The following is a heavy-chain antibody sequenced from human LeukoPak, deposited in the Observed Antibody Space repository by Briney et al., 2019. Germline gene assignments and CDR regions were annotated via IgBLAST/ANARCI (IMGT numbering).Heavy chain of an antibody. CDR1: GFIFSNYG. CDR3: AKGPLRSWSNWFDP. D-gene: IGHD6-13*01. CDR2: ISASGGST. V-gene: IGHV3-23*01. J-gene: IGHJ5*02. Sequence: GGSLRLSCAASGFIFSNYGMNWVRQAPGKGLEWVAAISASGGSTYYADSVKGRFTISRDNSKNTLYLQMNSLRAEDTAVYYCAKGPLRSWSNWFDPWGQGTLVTVSS.